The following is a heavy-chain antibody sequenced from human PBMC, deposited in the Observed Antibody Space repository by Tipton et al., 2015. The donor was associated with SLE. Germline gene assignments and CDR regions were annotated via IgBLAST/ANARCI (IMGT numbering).Heavy chain of an antibody. CDR1: GFPFTSYA. CDR3: AKAEYSASSVLDAMDV. CDR2: ITNDGSTT. Sequence: SLRLSCAASGFPFTSYAMTWVRQAPGKGLEWVSSITNDGSTTFYADSVRGRFTISRDNARNSVYLQMNSLRIEDTAFYYCAKAEYSASSVLDAMDVWGRGTTVTVSS. V-gene: IGHV3-23*01. J-gene: IGHJ6*02. D-gene: IGHD1-26*01.